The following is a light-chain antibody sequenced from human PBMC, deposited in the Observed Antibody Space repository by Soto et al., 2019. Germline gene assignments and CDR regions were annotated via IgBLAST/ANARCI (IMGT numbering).Light chain of an antibody. CDR3: QKYNSAPPGT. Sequence: DLQMTQSPSSLSASVGDRVTITCRASQGISNYLAWYQQKPGKVPKLLIYAASTLQSGVPSRFSGSGSGTDFTLTISSLQPEDVATYYCQKYNSAPPGTFGQGTKVEIK. J-gene: IGKJ1*01. CDR1: QGISNY. V-gene: IGKV1-27*01. CDR2: AAS.